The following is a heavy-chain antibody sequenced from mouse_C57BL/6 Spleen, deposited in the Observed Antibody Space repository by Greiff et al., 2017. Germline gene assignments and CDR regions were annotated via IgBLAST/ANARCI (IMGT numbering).Heavy chain of an antibody. D-gene: IGHD1-1*01. J-gene: IGHJ2*01. CDR2: INPNNGGT. CDR3: ARFPYGSSLGY. V-gene: IGHV1-26*01. Sequence: EVQLQQSGPELVKPGASVKISCKASGYTFTDYYMNWVKQSHGKSLEWIGDINPNNGGTSYNQKFKGKATLTVDKSSSTAYMELRSLTSEDSAVYYCARFPYGSSLGYWGQGTTLTVAS. CDR1: GYTFTDYY.